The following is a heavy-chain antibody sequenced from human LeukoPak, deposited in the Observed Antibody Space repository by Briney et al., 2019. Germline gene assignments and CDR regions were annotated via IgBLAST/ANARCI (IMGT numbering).Heavy chain of an antibody. CDR1: GDSISSSY. CDR3: ARSAAGLSYGMDV. Sequence: PSETLSPTCTVSGDSISSSYWSWIRQPPGKGLKWIGHIYYSGSTNYNPSLKSRVTISVTKNQFPLKLSSVTAADTAVYFCARSAAGLSYGMDVWGQGTTVTVSS. J-gene: IGHJ6*02. CDR2: IYYSGST. V-gene: IGHV4-59*08. D-gene: IGHD6-13*01.